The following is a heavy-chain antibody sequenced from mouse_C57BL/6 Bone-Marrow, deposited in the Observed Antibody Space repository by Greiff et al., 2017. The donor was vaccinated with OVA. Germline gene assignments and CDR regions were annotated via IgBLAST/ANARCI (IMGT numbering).Heavy chain of an antibody. CDR2: ISSGGSYT. V-gene: IGHV5-6*01. D-gene: IGHD2-4*01. CDR1: GFTFSSYG. J-gene: IGHJ2*01. Sequence: EVKLMESGGDLVKPGGSLKLSCAASGFTFSSYGMSWVRQTPDERLEWVATISSGGSYTYYPDSVKGRFTISIDNAKNTLYLQMSRRKSEDTAMYYCARNYYDYDLYYFDYWGQGTTLTVSS. CDR3: ARNYYDYDLYYFDY.